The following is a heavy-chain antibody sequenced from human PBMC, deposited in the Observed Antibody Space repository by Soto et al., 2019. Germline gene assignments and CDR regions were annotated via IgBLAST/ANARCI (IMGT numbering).Heavy chain of an antibody. Sequence: RRLSCAVSGFTFFDYGMHWVRQAPGKGLEWVTFIWFNGTTAYYADSVKGRFTISRDNSRNTVYLHMSGLRVDDTAMYYCARALDRFGDYIGYFDYWGQGTPVTVSS. D-gene: IGHD4-17*01. CDR1: GFTFFDYG. CDR2: IWFNGTTA. J-gene: IGHJ4*02. CDR3: ARALDRFGDYIGYFDY. V-gene: IGHV3-33*01.